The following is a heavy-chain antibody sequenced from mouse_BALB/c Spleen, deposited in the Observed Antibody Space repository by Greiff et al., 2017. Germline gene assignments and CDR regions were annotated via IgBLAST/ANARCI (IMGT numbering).Heavy chain of an antibody. D-gene: IGHD1-1*01. J-gene: IGHJ4*01. V-gene: IGHV5-12-1*01. CDR2: ISSGGGST. CDR1: GFAFSSYD. Sequence: EVQGVESGGGLVKPGGSLKLSCAASGFAFSSYDMSWVRQTPEKRLEWVAYISSGGGSTYYPDTVKGRFTISRDNAKNTLYLQMSSLKSEDTAMYYCARHYYGSRDYAMDYWGQGTSVTVSS. CDR3: ARHYYGSRDYAMDY.